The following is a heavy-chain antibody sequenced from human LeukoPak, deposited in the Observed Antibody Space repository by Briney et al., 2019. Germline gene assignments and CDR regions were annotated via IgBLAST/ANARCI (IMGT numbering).Heavy chain of an antibody. D-gene: IGHD6-6*01. CDR1: GGSFSGYY. V-gene: IGHV4-59*01. CDR2: IYYSGST. Sequence: PSETLSLTCAVYGGSFSGYYWSWIRQPPGRGLEWIGYIYYSGSTNYNPSLKSRVTISVDTSKNQFSLKLSSVTAADTAVYYCARNPRGSSSSDPYYFDYWGQGTLVTVSS. CDR3: ARNPRGSSSSDPYYFDY. J-gene: IGHJ4*02.